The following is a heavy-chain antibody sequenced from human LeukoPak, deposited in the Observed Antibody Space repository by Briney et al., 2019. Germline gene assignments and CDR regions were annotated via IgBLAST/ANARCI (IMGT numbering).Heavy chain of an antibody. CDR3: ARGGYYNSGSTDY. Sequence: TGRSLRLSCVGSGFTFSAYYMSWIRQAPGKGLEWVSYISSGISYTNYADSVRGRFSISRDNAKNSLYLQMNSLRAEDTAVYYCARGGYYNSGSTDYWGHGTLVTVSS. V-gene: IGHV3-11*05. CDR2: ISSGISYT. CDR1: GFTFSAYY. J-gene: IGHJ4*01. D-gene: IGHD3-10*01.